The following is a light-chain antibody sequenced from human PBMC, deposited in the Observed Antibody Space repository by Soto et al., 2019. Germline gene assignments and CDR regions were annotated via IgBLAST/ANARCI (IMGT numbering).Light chain of an antibody. Sequence: EIVLTQSPGTLSLSPGERATLSCRASQSVNSNYLAWYQQKPGQAPRLLIYGASNRATGIPDRFTGSGSGTDVTLTISSLEPEDFAVYYCQQCGGSPLYTFGQGTKLEIK. CDR3: QQCGGSPLYT. V-gene: IGKV3-20*01. CDR1: QSVNSNY. J-gene: IGKJ2*01. CDR2: GAS.